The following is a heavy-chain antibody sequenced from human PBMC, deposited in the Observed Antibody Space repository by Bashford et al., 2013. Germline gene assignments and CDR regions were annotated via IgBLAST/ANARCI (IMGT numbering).Heavy chain of an antibody. D-gene: IGHD2-15*01. CDR3: ARVAGKFTPTHYYYYGLDV. Sequence: GSLRLSCAASGFTFTLYWMSWVRQAPGKGLEWVANTNEDGSEKYYVDSVKGRFIISRDNAKNSLYVQMHSLRAEDTAVYYCARVAGKFTPTHYYYYGLDVWGQGTTVTVSS. V-gene: IGHV3-7*01. CDR1: GFTFTLYW. CDR2: TNEDGSEK. J-gene: IGHJ6*02.